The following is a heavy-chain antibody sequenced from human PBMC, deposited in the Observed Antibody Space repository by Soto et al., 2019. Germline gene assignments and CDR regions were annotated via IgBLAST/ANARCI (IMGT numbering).Heavy chain of an antibody. CDR3: VRDSPYSSALYEGFHS. CDR2: ISSSSATI. J-gene: IGHJ4*02. CDR1: GFTFSSYS. Sequence: GGSLRLSCEGSGFTFSSYSMNLVRQTPGKGLEWVSYISSSSATIYYADSVKGRFTISRDNAKKSLYVQMNSLRGEDTAVTFFVRDSPYSSALYEGFHSWGQGXLVTVYS. D-gene: IGHD3-22*01. V-gene: IGHV3-48*01.